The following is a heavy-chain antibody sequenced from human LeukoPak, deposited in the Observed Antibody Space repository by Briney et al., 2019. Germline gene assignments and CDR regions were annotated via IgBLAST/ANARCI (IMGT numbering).Heavy chain of an antibody. CDR1: GFTFSSYW. CDR3: ARLSFYCSSTSCYPGAFDI. CDR2: MKQDGSEK. D-gene: IGHD2-2*01. Sequence: GGSLRLSCAASGFTFSSYWMSWVRQAPGKGLEWVANMKQDGSEKYYVDSVKGRFTISRDNAKNSLYLQMNSLRAEDTAVYYCARLSFYCSSTSCYPGAFDIWGQGTMVTVSS. J-gene: IGHJ3*02. V-gene: IGHV3-7*01.